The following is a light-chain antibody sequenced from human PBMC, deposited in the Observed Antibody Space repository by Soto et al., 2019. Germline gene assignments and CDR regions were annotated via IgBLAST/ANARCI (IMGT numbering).Light chain of an antibody. CDR3: SSYAGSNNFGVV. Sequence: QSALTKPPSASGSPGQSVTISCTGTSSDVGGYNYVSWYQQHPGKAPKLMIYEVSKRPSGVPDRFSGSKSGNTASLTVSGLQAEDEADYYCSSYAGSNNFGVVFGGGTKLTVL. CDR1: SSDVGGYNY. CDR2: EVS. V-gene: IGLV2-8*01. J-gene: IGLJ2*01.